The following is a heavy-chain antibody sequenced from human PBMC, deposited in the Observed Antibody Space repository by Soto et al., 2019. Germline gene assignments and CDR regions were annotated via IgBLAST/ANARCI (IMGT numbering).Heavy chain of an antibody. CDR1: GGSISSSSYY. CDR3: ARGKYYYDSSGYYARGNWFDP. Sequence: QLQLQESGPGLVKPSETLSLTCTVSGGSISSSSYYWGWIRQPPGKGLEWIGSIYYSGSTYYNPSLKSRVTISVDTSKNQFSLKLSSVTAADTAVYYCARGKYYYDSSGYYARGNWFDPWGQGTLVTVSS. J-gene: IGHJ5*02. CDR2: IYYSGST. D-gene: IGHD3-22*01. V-gene: IGHV4-39*01.